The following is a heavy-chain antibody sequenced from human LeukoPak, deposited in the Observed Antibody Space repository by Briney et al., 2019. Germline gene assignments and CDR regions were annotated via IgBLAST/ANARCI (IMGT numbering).Heavy chain of an antibody. CDR1: GYTFTDYY. CDR3: ARARWQLVPYFDS. CDR2: INPNSGGT. J-gene: IGHJ4*02. Sequence: ALVKVSCRASGYTFTDYYMHWVRQAPGQGLEWMGWINPNSGGTNFAQKFQGRVAMTRDTSISTAYMELGSLRSDDTAVYYCARARWQLVPYFDSWGQGTLVTVSS. D-gene: IGHD6-6*01. V-gene: IGHV1-2*02.